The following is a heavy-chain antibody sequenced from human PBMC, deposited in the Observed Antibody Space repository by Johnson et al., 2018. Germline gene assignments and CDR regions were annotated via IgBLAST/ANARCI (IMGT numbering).Heavy chain of an antibody. CDR1: GFTFSSYW. V-gene: IGHV3-7*01. CDR2: IRQDGRKK. J-gene: IGHJ6*02. CDR3: ARDSPRELLSAGYNQYGMDV. Sequence: VQLQESGGDLVQPGGSLRLSCAGTGFTFSSYWMSCVRQAPGKGLEWVANIRQDGRKKHYVDSVKGRVTVSRDNAKNSLYLQMDSLRTEDTALYYCARDSPRELLSAGYNQYGMDVWGQGTTVTVSS. D-gene: IGHD1-26*01.